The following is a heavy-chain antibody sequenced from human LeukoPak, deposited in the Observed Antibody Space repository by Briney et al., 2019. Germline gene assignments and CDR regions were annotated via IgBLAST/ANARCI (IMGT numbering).Heavy chain of an antibody. V-gene: IGHV3-48*03. CDR3: ARGYSSGWYYYYGMDV. D-gene: IGHD6-19*01. Sequence: GGSLRLSCAASGFTFSSYEMNWVRQAPGKGLEWVSYISSSGRTIYYADSVKGRFTISRDNAKSSLDLQMNSLRAEDTAVYYCARGYSSGWYYYYGMDVWGQGTTVTVSS. CDR2: ISSSGRTI. J-gene: IGHJ6*02. CDR1: GFTFSSYE.